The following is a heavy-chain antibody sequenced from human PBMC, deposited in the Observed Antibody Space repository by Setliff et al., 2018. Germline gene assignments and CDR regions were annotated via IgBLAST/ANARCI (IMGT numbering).Heavy chain of an antibody. CDR3: ARGRERDYNFWSGYYTYYYYGMDV. J-gene: IGHJ6*02. V-gene: IGHV1-18*01. CDR1: GYTFSTYG. Sequence: ASVKVSCKDSGYTFSTYGISWVRQAPGQGLEWMGWISAYNGNTNYAQRFQGRVTMTTDTSTSAAYMELSSLRSEDTAVYYCARGRERDYNFWSGYYTYYYYGMDVWGQGTTVTVSS. D-gene: IGHD3-3*01. CDR2: ISAYNGNT.